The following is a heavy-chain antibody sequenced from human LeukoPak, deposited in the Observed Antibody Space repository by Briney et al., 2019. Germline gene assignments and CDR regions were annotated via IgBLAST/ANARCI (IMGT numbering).Heavy chain of an antibody. CDR3: AKNFFHFDS. Sequence: GGSLRLSCAASGFNFSSYTMSWVRQAPGKGLDWVSVVGGSGGNIYYADSVKGRFTISRDNSKNTVYLQVNSLRAEDTAVYYCAKNFFHFDSWGQGTLVTVSS. CDR2: VGGSGGNI. J-gene: IGHJ4*02. CDR1: GFNFSSYT. V-gene: IGHV3-23*01. D-gene: IGHD3-3*01.